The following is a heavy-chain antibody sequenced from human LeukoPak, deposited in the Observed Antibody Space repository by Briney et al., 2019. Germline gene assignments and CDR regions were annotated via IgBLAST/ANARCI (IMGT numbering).Heavy chain of an antibody. CDR1: GYTFTGYY. V-gene: IGHV1-2*02. Sequence: WASVTVSCKASGYTFTGYYMHWVRQAPGQGLEWMGWINPNSGGTNYAQKFQGRVTMTRDTSISTAYMELSRLRSDDTAVYYCARGTYYYDSSGYYDAFDIWGQGTMVTVSS. D-gene: IGHD3-22*01. CDR3: ARGTYYYDSSGYYDAFDI. J-gene: IGHJ3*02. CDR2: INPNSGGT.